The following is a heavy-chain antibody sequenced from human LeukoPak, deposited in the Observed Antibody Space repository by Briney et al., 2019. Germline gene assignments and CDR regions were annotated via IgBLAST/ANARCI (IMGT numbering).Heavy chain of an antibody. CDR2: SDPNGGST. V-gene: IGHV1-46*01. Sequence: ASVRVSCKASGYIFTGYYIHWVRQVPGQGPEWMGISDPNGGSTSYALKFQGRLTLTRDTSTSTVFMDLSSLRSEDTSIYYCVRIGYSSGWYSGPYDYWGQGTLITVSS. CDR3: VRIGYSSGWYSGPYDY. J-gene: IGHJ4*02. CDR1: GYIFTGYY. D-gene: IGHD6-19*01.